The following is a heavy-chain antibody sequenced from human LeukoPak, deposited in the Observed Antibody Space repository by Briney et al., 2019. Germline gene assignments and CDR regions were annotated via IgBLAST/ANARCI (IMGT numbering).Heavy chain of an antibody. V-gene: IGHV1-8*01. D-gene: IGHD1-14*01. CDR1: GYTFTSYD. CDR2: MNPNSGNT. CDR3: ARLPWETSRPPEPDY. J-gene: IGHJ4*02. Sequence: ASVKVSCKASGYTFTSYDINWVRQATGQGLEWMGWMNPNSGNTGYAQKFQGRVTMTRDTSTSTVYMGLRSLRSEDTAVYYCARLPWETSRPPEPDYWGQGTLVTVSS.